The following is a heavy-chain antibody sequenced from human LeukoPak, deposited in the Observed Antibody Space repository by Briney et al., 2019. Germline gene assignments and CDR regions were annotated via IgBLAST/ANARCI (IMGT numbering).Heavy chain of an antibody. J-gene: IGHJ4*02. D-gene: IGHD1-26*01. Sequence: PSETLSLTRTVSGDSFSSSSYYWSWIRQPAGKGLEWIGRIYTSGSTNYNPSLKSRVTLSVDTSRNQFSLKLTSVTAADTAFYYCARDRVGGIYFSLFDYWGPGTLVTVSS. CDR3: ARDRVGGIYFSLFDY. V-gene: IGHV4-61*02. CDR2: IYTSGST. CDR1: GDSFSSSSYY.